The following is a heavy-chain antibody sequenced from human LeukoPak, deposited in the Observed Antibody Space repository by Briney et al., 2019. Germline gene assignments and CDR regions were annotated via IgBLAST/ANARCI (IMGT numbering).Heavy chain of an antibody. V-gene: IGHV1-69*01. J-gene: IGHJ4*02. D-gene: IGHD2-2*01. CDR1: GGTFSSYA. CDR3: ARVLGYCSSTSCYAGDY. CDR2: IIPIFGTA. Sequence: GSSVKVSCKASGGTFSSYAISWVRQAPGQGLEWMGGIIPIFGTANYAQKFQGRVTITADESTSTAYMELSSLRSEDTAVYYCARVLGYCSSTSCYAGDYWGQGTLVTVSS.